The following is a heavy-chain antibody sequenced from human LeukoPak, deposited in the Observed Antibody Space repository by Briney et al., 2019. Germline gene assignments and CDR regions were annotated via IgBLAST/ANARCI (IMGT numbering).Heavy chain of an antibody. CDR3: ARVSSGYDLYYYYYYMDV. CDR1: GYSISSGYY. J-gene: IGHJ6*03. D-gene: IGHD5-12*01. CDR2: IYHSGST. Sequence: KSSETLSLTCTVSGYSISSGYYWGWIRQPPGKGLEWIGSIYHSGSTYYNPSLKSRVTISVDTSKNQFSLKLSSVTAADTAVYYCARVSSGYDLYYYYYYMDVWGKGTTVTVSS. V-gene: IGHV4-38-2*02.